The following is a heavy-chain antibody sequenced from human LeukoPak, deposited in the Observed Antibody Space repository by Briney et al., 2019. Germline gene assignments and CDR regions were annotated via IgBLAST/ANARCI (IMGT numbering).Heavy chain of an antibody. V-gene: IGHV3-53*01. CDR3: AKERQQLVPGHFDY. CDR1: GFNLNSHY. D-gene: IGHD6-13*01. J-gene: IGHJ4*02. Sequence: GGSLPLLCAASGFNLNSHYMSWVRQSTGKGLEWVSVIYSGGGTYYADSVKGRFTISIDNSKNTVHLQMNSLRAVDTAVYYCAKERQQLVPGHFDYWGQGTLVTVSS. CDR2: IYSGGGT.